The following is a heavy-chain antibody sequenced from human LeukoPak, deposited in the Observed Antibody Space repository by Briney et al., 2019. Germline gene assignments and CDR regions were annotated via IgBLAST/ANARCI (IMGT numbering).Heavy chain of an antibody. D-gene: IGHD2-2*01. V-gene: IGHV3-30*02. J-gene: IGHJ4*02. CDR2: IQSDGSYK. CDR3: ATHCSGTTCHRDY. CDR1: GFTFSSSA. Sequence: PGGSLRLFCAASGFTFSSSAMHWVRQAPGKGLECVAFIQSDGSYKHYSDSVKGRFTISRDNSKNTLYLEMNSLRVVDTGVYYCATHCSGTTCHRDYWGQGTLVTVSS.